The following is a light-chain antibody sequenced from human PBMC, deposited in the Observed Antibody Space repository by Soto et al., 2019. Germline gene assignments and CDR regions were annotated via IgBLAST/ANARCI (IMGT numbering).Light chain of an antibody. Sequence: QSVLTQPPSASETPGQRVTISCSGSTSNIGNNYVYWYQQLPGAAPRLLIYRHAKRPAGVPDRFSGSKAGTSASLAISGLRSEDEADYHCATWDDTLGRSVFGGGTKLTVL. CDR1: TSNIGNNY. CDR3: ATWDDTLGRSV. V-gene: IGLV1-47*01. CDR2: RHA. J-gene: IGLJ2*01.